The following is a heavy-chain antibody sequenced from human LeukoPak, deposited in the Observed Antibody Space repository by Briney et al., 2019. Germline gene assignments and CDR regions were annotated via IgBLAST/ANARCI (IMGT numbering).Heavy chain of an antibody. Sequence: PSETLSLTCTVSGGSISSSSYYWGWIRQPPGKGLEWIGSIYYSGSTYYNPSLKSRVTISVDTSKNQFSLKLSSVTAADTAVYYCAREWDCSGGSCYLFWLPRPKGKWFDPWGQGTLVTVSS. CDR3: AREWDCSGGSCYLFWLPRPKGKWFDP. D-gene: IGHD2-15*01. V-gene: IGHV4-39*07. CDR2: IYYSGST. CDR1: GGSISSSSYY. J-gene: IGHJ5*02.